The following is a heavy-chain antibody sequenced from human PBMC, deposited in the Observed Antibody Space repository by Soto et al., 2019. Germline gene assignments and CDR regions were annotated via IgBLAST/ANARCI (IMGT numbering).Heavy chain of an antibody. Sequence: PGGSLRLSCAASGFTFSSYGMHWVRQAPGKGLEWVAVISYDGSNKYYADSVKGRFTISRDNSKNTLYLQMNSLRAEDTAVYYCAKDRIGGSFRTNYYYYYGMDVWGQGTTVTVSS. CDR3: AKDRIGGSFRTNYYYYYGMDV. V-gene: IGHV3-30*18. CDR1: GFTFSSYG. CDR2: ISYDGSNK. J-gene: IGHJ6*02. D-gene: IGHD1-26*01.